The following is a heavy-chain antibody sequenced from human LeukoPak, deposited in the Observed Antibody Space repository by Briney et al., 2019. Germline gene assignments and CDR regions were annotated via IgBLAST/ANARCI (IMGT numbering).Heavy chain of an antibody. D-gene: IGHD1-26*01. CDR2: VYYSGST. CDR3: ARGRIVGAFYY. J-gene: IGHJ4*02. V-gene: IGHV4-39*01. CDR1: GGSISSSSHY. Sequence: SETLSLTCTVSGGSISSSSHYWGCIRQPPGKGLEWIGSVYYSGSTYYNPSLKSRVTISVDTSKNQFSLKLSSVTAADTAVYYCARGRIVGAFYYWGQGTLVTVSS.